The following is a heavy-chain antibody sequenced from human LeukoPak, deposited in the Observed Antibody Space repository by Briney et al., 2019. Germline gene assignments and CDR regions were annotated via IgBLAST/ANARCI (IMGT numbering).Heavy chain of an antibody. J-gene: IGHJ4*02. Sequence: PSETLSLTCTVSGGSISSSSYYWGWIRQPPGKGLEWIGSIYYSGSTYYNPSLKSRVTISVDTSKNQFSLKLSSVTAADTAVYYCARDSREGFDYWGQGTLVTVSS. CDR1: GGSISSSSYY. CDR2: IYYSGST. V-gene: IGHV4-39*07. D-gene: IGHD2/OR15-2a*01. CDR3: ARDSREGFDY.